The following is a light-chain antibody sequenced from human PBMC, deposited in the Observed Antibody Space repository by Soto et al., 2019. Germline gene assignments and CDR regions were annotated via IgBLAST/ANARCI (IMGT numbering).Light chain of an antibody. Sequence: QSVLTQPASVSGSRGQSITISCTGTSSDVGGYHYVSWYQQHPGKAPKIMISDVSNRPSGVSYRFSGSKSGNTASLTVSGLRADDEADYYCSSYTDSSTVVFGGGTKLTVL. CDR3: SSYTDSSTVV. J-gene: IGLJ3*02. V-gene: IGLV2-14*03. CDR2: DVS. CDR1: SSDVGGYHY.